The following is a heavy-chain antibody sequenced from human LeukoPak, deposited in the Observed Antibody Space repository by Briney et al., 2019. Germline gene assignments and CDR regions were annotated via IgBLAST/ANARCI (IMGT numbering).Heavy chain of an antibody. CDR2: ISGYNGNT. Sequence: ASVKVSCKTSGYTFSRYAVGWARQATGQGLEWMGWISGYNGNTNYPQKFQGRVTMTTDTSTSTRYMELRSLRSDDTAVYYCARPGCSGGDCYSSADQWGQGTLVTVSS. J-gene: IGHJ5*02. D-gene: IGHD2-15*01. CDR3: ARPGCSGGDCYSSADQ. CDR1: GYTFSRYA. V-gene: IGHV1-18*01.